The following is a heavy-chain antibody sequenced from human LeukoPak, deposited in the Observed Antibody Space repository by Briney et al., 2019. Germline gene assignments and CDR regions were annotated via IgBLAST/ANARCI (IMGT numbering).Heavy chain of an antibody. CDR3: ARGEAAAAHYGMDV. J-gene: IGHJ6*02. CDR2: IYSGGST. Sequence: GGSLRLSCAASGFTVSSNYMSWVRQAPGKGLEGVSVIYSGGSTYYADSVKGRFTISRDNSKNTLYLQMNSLRAEDTAVYYCARGEAAAAHYGMDVWGQGTTVTVSS. CDR1: GFTVSSNY. V-gene: IGHV3-66*01. D-gene: IGHD6-13*01.